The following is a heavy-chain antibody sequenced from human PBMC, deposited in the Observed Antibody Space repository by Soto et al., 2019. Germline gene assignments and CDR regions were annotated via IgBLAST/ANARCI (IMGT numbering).Heavy chain of an antibody. J-gene: IGHJ5*02. CDR1: GGSISSSNW. CDR3: AVRDRIAAAGEDWFDP. CDR2: IYHSGST. D-gene: IGHD6-13*01. V-gene: IGHV4-4*02. Sequence: SETLSLTCAVSGGSISSSNWWSWVRQPPGKGLEWIGEIYHSGSTNYNPSLKSRVTISVDKSKNQFSLKLSSVTAADTAVYYCAVRDRIAAAGEDWFDPWGQGTLVTVSS.